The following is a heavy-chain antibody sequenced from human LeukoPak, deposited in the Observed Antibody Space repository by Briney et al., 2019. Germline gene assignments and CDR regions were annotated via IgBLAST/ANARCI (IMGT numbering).Heavy chain of an antibody. D-gene: IGHD2-2*01. V-gene: IGHV4-59*11. CDR3: ARVSDVVAGGEIDY. J-gene: IGHJ4*02. Sequence: PSETLSLTCTVSGGSISSHYWSWIRQPPGKGLEWIGYIYYSGSTNYNPSLKSRVTISVDTSKNQFSLKLSSVTAADTAVYYCARVSDVVAGGEIDYWGQGTLVTVSS. CDR2: IYYSGST. CDR1: GGSISSHY.